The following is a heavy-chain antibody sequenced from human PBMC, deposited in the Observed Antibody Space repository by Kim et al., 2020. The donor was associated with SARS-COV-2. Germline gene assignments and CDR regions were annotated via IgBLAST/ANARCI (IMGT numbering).Heavy chain of an antibody. Sequence: GGSLRLSCAASGFTFSSYSMNWVRQAPGKGLEWVSYISSSSSTIYYADSVKGRFTISRDNAKNSLYLQMNSLRAEDTAVYYCAREDIVVVPAAMLGDYYYYGMDVWGQGTTVTVSS. CDR2: ISSSSSTI. J-gene: IGHJ6*02. CDR1: GFTFSSYS. CDR3: AREDIVVVPAAMLGDYYYYGMDV. D-gene: IGHD2-2*01. V-gene: IGHV3-48*04.